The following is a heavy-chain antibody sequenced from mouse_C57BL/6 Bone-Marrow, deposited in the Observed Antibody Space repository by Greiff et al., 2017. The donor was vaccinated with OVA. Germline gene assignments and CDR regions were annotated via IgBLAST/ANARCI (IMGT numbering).Heavy chain of an antibody. CDR3: AGRYYRNDVDWYFDV. V-gene: IGHV1-42*01. J-gene: IGHJ1*03. D-gene: IGHD2-14*01. CDR2: INPSTGGT. Sequence: VQLKESGPELVKPGASVKISCKASGYSFTGYYMNWVKQSPEKSLEWIGEINPSTGGTTYNQKFKAKATLTVDKSSSKAYMQLKSLTSEDAAVYYCAGRYYRNDVDWYFDVWGTGTTVTVSS. CDR1: GYSFTGYY.